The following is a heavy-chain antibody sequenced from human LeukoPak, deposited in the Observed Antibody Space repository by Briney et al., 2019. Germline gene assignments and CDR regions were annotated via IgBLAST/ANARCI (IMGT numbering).Heavy chain of an antibody. CDR2: IRSSGTTT. V-gene: IGHV3-11*01. Sequence: GGTLRLSCTGSGFTFSDHYMTWIRQAPGKGLEWISYIRSSGTTTYYADSVKGRFTISRANAKTSVYLQMEGLRADDTAVYYCARVGSSRGWFDPWGHGTLVTVPS. D-gene: IGHD3-10*01. CDR1: GFTFSDHY. CDR3: ARVGSSRGWFDP. J-gene: IGHJ5*02.